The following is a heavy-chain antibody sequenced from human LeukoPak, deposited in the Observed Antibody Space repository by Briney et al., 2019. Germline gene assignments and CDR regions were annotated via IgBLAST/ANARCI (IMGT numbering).Heavy chain of an antibody. J-gene: IGHJ4*02. CDR2: ISSSGSTI. D-gene: IGHD3-10*01. CDR1: GFTFSDYY. Sequence: PGGSLRLSCAASGFTFSDYYMSWIRQAPGKGLEGVSYISSSGSTIYYADSVKGRFTISRDNTKNSLYLQMNSLRAEDTAVYYCARVVPRGLYDYWGQGTLVTVSS. V-gene: IGHV3-11*01. CDR3: ARVVPRGLYDY.